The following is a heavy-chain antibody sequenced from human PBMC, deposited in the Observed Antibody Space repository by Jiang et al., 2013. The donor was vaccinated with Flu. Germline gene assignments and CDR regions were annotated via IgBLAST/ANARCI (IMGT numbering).Heavy chain of an antibody. V-gene: IGHV4-34*01. CDR3: ARVKGPLSGYGDYAGQYNWFDP. J-gene: IGHJ5*02. Sequence: LLKPSGDPVPHLRCLWWVLQWLLLELDPPAPREGAGVDWEINHSGSTNYNPSLKSRVTISVDTSKNQFSLKLSSVTAADTAVYYCARVKGPLSGYGDYAGQYNWFDPWGQGTLVTVSS. CDR1: WVLQWLL. D-gene: IGHD4-17*01. CDR2: INHSGST.